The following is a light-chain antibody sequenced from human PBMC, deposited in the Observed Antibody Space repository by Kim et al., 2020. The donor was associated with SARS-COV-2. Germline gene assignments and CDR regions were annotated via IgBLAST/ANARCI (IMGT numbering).Light chain of an antibody. J-gene: IGLJ1*01. V-gene: IGLV2-8*01. CDR3: CSYARTSYV. CDR1: SSDIGAYEN. CDR2: EVT. Sequence: PGQSVTISCTGSSSDIGAYENVSWYQQHPGKAPKLLISEVTKRSSGVPDRFSGSKSGNTASLTVSGLRVEDEADYYCCSYARTSYVFGTGTKVTVL.